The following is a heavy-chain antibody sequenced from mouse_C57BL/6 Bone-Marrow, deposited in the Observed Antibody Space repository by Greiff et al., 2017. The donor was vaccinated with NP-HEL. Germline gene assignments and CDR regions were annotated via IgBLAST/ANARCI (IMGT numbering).Heavy chain of an antibody. CDR1: GFTFSDYY. D-gene: IGHD1-1*01. CDR2: INYDGSST. V-gene: IGHV5-16*01. Sequence: VESEGGLVQPGSSMKLSCTASGFTFSDYYMAWVRQVPEKGXEWVANINYDGSSTYYLDSLKSRFIISRDNAKNILYLQMSSLKSEDTATYYCARESFYYYGSSYDYYAMDYWGQGTSVTVSS. CDR3: ARESFYYYGSSYDYYAMDY. J-gene: IGHJ4*01.